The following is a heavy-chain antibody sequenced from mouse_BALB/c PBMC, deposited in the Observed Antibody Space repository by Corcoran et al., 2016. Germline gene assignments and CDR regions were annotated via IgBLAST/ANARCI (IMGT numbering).Heavy chain of an antibody. CDR1: GYSFTGYY. V-gene: IGHV1S34*01. D-gene: IGHD2-12*01. Sequence: LVKTGASVKISCKASGYSFTGYYMHWVKQSHGKSLEWIGYISCYNGATSYNQKFKGKATFTVDTSSSTAYMQFNSLTSEDSAVYYCARLTSYYNAMDYWGQGTSVTVSS. J-gene: IGHJ4*01. CDR3: ARLTSYYNAMDY. CDR2: ISCYNGAT.